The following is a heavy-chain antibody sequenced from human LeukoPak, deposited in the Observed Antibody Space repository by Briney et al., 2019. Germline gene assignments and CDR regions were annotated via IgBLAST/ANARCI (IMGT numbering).Heavy chain of an antibody. D-gene: IGHD6-19*01. J-gene: IGHJ4*02. Sequence: GRSLRLSCAASGFTFSSYGMHWVRQAPGKGLEWVAVISYDGSNKYYADSVKGRFTISRDNSKNTLYLQMNSLRAEDTAVYYCARGGGSSGWYGLKYWGQGTLVTVSS. CDR3: ARGGGSSGWYGLKY. V-gene: IGHV3-30*03. CDR1: GFTFSSYG. CDR2: ISYDGSNK.